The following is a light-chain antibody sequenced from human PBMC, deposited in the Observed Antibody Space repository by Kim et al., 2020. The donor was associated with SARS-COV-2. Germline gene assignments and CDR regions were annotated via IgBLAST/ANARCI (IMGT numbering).Light chain of an antibody. CDR2: TAS. V-gene: IGKV1-39*01. CDR1: QSVSSY. J-gene: IGKJ2*01. Sequence: SSIGDRVTITCRAIQSVSSYLSWYQQKPGKAPKLLIYTASSLYSGVPSRFSGGGSGTDFTLTISSLQPEDFATYYCQQSYSTPGTFGQGTKLEI. CDR3: QQSYSTPGT.